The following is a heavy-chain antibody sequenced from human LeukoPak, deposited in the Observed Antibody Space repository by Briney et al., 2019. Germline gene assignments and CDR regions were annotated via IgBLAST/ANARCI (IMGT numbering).Heavy chain of an antibody. CDR2: IYPGDSDT. D-gene: IGHD2-2*01. J-gene: IGHJ4*02. CDR3: ARGGSSTSCRTPEGCAFDY. V-gene: IGHV5-51*01. CDR1: GYSFTSYW. Sequence: GESLKISCKGSGYSFTSYWIGWVRQMPGKGLEWMGIIYPGDSDTRYSPSFQGQVTISADKSISTAYLQWSSLKASDTAMYYCARGGSSTSCRTPEGCAFDYWGQGTLVTVSS.